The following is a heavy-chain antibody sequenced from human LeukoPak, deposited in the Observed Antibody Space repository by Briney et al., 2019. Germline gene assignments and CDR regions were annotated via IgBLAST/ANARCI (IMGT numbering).Heavy chain of an antibody. CDR2: IYYSGST. CDR1: GGSISSSSYY. D-gene: IGHD3-16*01. V-gene: IGHV4-39*01. CDR3: ARRRGDDYGDY. Sequence: SETLSLTCTVSGGSISSSSYYWGWIRQPPGKGLEWIGSIYYSGSTYYNPSLKSRVTISVDTSKNQFSLKLSSVTAADTAVYYCARRRGDDYGDYWGQGTLVAVSS. J-gene: IGHJ4*02.